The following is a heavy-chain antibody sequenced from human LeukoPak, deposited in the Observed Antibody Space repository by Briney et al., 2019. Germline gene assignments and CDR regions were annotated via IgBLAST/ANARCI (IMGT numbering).Heavy chain of an antibody. CDR1: GFTFSSYS. V-gene: IGHV3-21*01. Sequence: GGSLRLSCAASGFTFSSYSMNWVRQAPGKGLEWVSSISSSSSYIYYADSVKGRFTISRDNAKNSLYLQMNSLRAEDTAVYYCARESGDRNHYYYYYYMDVWGKGTTVTVSS. CDR2: ISSSSSYI. J-gene: IGHJ6*03. D-gene: IGHD1-14*01. CDR3: ARESGDRNHYYYYYYMDV.